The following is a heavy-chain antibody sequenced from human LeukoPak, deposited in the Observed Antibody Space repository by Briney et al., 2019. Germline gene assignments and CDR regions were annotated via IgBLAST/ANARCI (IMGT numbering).Heavy chain of an antibody. D-gene: IGHD2-21*02. CDR1: GYTFTGYY. Sequence: GASVKVSCKXSGYTFTGYYMHWVRQAPGQGLEWMGRINPNSGGTNYAQKFQGRVTMTRDTSISTAYMELSRLRSDDTAVYYCATDCGGDCYGYAFDIWGQGTMGTVSS. V-gene: IGHV1-2*06. J-gene: IGHJ3*02. CDR2: INPNSGGT. CDR3: ATDCGGDCYGYAFDI.